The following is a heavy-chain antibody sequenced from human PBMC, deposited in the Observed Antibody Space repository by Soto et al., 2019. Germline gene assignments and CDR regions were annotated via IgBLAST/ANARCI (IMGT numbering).Heavy chain of an antibody. CDR1: GGAVSSTDYY. CDR2: IYYSGST. J-gene: IGHJ5*02. D-gene: IGHD3-10*01. V-gene: IGHV4-61*08. CDR3: ARDRGIGRKNNGSAP. Sequence: SDTRSLRCPVYGGAVSSTDYYWIWILQPPGKGLEWIGYIYYSGSTNYNPSLKSRVTISVDTPKNQFPLKLSSVTAGDTAVYYCARDRGIGRKNNGSAPWVQGTPATVSS.